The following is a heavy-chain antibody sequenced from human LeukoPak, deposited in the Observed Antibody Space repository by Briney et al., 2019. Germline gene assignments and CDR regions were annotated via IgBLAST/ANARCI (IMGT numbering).Heavy chain of an antibody. J-gene: IGHJ4*02. CDR2: ISSSGSTV. Sequence: GGSLRLSCAASGFTFSSYEMNWVRQAPGKGLEWVSYISSSGSTVYYPDSVKGRFTISRDNAKNSLYLQMNSLRAEDTAVYYCARRGEYSSSSVYWGQGTLVTVSS. D-gene: IGHD6-6*01. CDR1: GFTFSSYE. CDR3: ARRGEYSSSSVY. V-gene: IGHV3-48*03.